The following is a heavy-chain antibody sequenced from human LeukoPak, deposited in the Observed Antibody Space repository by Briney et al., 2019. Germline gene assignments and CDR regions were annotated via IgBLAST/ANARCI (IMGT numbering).Heavy chain of an antibody. CDR1: GFTFNAYA. CDR2: ISSSGDAT. J-gene: IGHJ4*01. D-gene: IGHD3-16*01. CDR3: AKDPRAMGRYFFDD. Sequence: GGSLRLSCVGSGFTFNAYAMSWVRQRPGKGPEWVSMISSSGDATDYAESVKDRLSISRDNAKKTLYLQINGPRGDDTAIHYCAKDPRAMGRYFFDDWGQGSLVIVSS. V-gene: IGHV3-23*01.